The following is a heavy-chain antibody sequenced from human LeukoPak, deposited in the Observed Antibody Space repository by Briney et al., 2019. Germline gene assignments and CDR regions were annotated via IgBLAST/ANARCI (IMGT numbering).Heavy chain of an antibody. D-gene: IGHD6-19*01. CDR3: ARAQYTRGWYTLVGYYYRDV. CDR2: VYYSGST. Sequence: GSLRLSCAASGFTFSNYWMTWVRQPPGKGLEWIGNVYYSGSTYDNPSLKSRVTISVDTSKNQFSLKLSSVTAADTAVYYCARAQYTRGWYTLVGYYYRDVGAKGPRVPIP. V-gene: IGHV4-39*01. J-gene: IGHJ6*03. CDR1: GFTFSNYW.